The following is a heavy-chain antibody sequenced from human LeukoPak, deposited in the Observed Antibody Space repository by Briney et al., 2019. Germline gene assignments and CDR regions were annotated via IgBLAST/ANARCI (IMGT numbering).Heavy chain of an antibody. CDR2: INPDSGDT. V-gene: IGHV1-2*02. J-gene: IGHJ4*02. D-gene: IGHD5-12*01. CDR1: EYTFSVYH. CDR3: AKDPYRASSGLVDY. Sequence: ASVKVSCKASEYTFSVYHIHWVRQAPGQGLEWMAWINPDSGDTNYAQKFQGRVTMTRDTSISTAYMEVSSLRSDDTAVYYCAKDPYRASSGLVDYWGQGTLVTVSS.